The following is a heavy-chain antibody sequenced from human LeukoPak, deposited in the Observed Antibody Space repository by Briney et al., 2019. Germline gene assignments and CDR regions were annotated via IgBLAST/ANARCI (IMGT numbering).Heavy chain of an antibody. Sequence: LGESLKISCKGSGYSFTSYWISWVRQMHGKGLEWMGRIDPSDSYTNYSPSFQGHVTISADKSISTAYLQWSSLKASDTAMYYCAVMVRGVYFDYWGQGTLVTVSS. D-gene: IGHD3-10*01. J-gene: IGHJ4*02. V-gene: IGHV5-10-1*01. CDR1: GYSFTSYW. CDR3: AVMVRGVYFDY. CDR2: IDPSDSYT.